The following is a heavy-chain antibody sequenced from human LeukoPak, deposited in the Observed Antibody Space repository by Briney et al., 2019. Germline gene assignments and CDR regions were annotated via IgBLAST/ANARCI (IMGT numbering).Heavy chain of an antibody. CDR1: GGSISSYY. CDR2: TYYSGST. CDR3: ARDQGVYASYGINDAFDI. D-gene: IGHD2-8*01. V-gene: IGHV4-59*01. Sequence: SETLSLTCTVSGGSISSYYWSWIRQPPGKGLEWIGYTYYSGSTNYNPSLKSRVTISVDTSKNQFSLKLSSVTAADTAVYYCARDQGVYASYGINDAFDIWGQGTMVTVSS. J-gene: IGHJ3*02.